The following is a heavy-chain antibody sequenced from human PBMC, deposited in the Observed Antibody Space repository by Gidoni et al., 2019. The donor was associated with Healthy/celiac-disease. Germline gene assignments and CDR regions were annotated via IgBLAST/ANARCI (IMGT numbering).Heavy chain of an antibody. Sequence: EVQLVESGGGLVKPGGSLRLSCAASGFTFSSSSLNWVRQAPGKGREWVSSISSSSSYIYYADSVKGRFTIARDNAKNSRYLQMNSLRAEDTAVYYCASRRGYDSLTGYLYGMDVWGQGTTVTVSS. CDR1: GFTFSSSS. J-gene: IGHJ6*02. D-gene: IGHD3-9*01. CDR2: ISSSSSYI. V-gene: IGHV3-21*01. CDR3: ASRRGYDSLTGYLYGMDV.